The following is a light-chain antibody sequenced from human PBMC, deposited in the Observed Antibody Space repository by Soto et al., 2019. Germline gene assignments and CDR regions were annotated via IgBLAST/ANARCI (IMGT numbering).Light chain of an antibody. CDR1: SSDVGGYNY. CDR2: EVS. CDR3: CSYAGDYFFEVI. J-gene: IGLJ2*01. V-gene: IGLV2-14*01. Sequence: QSVLTQPASVSGSPGQSITISCTGTSSDVGGYNYVSWYQQHPGKAPKLMIFEVSKRPSGVSNRFFGSKSGNTASLTISGLQAEDEADYYCCSYAGDYFFEVIFGGGTKVTVL.